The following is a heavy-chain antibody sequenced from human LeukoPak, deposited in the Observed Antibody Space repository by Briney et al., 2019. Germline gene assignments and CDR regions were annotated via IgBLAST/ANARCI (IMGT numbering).Heavy chain of an antibody. Sequence: RRSLRLSCAVPGLTFSSSWMDWVRQAPGKGLEWVASINPDGNKKYSADSVKGRFTISRDNAENSLYLQMNSLRVEDTAFYYCARDLAYSRLDYWGQGMLVTVSS. CDR2: INPDGNKK. J-gene: IGHJ4*02. CDR1: GLTFSSSW. CDR3: ARDLAYSRLDY. V-gene: IGHV3-7*01. D-gene: IGHD5-18*01.